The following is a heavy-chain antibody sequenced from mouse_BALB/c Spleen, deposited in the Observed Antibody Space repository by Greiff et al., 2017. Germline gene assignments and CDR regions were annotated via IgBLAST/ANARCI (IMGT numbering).Heavy chain of an antibody. CDR1: GFTFSSYA. D-gene: IGHD2-2*01. Sequence: EVKVVESGGGLVKPGGSLTLSCAASGFTFSSYAMSWVRQTPEKRLEWVASISSGGSTYYPDSVKGRFTISRDNARNILYLQMSSLRSEDTAMYYCAREGDGYDGRGYPMDYWGQGTSVTVSS. J-gene: IGHJ4*01. CDR3: AREGDGYDGRGYPMDY. CDR2: ISSGGST. V-gene: IGHV5-6-5*01.